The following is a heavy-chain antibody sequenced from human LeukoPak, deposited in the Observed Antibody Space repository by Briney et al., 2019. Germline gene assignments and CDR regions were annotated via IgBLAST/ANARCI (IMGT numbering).Heavy chain of an antibody. J-gene: IGHJ4*02. CDR3: AREYSSGVHPDY. Sequence: ASVKVSCKASGYTFTGYYMHXXRXXXGXGXXWXGWINPNSGGTNYAQKFQGRVTMTRDTSISTAYMELSRLRFDDTAVYYCAREYSSGVHPDYWGQGTLVTVSS. CDR1: GYTFTGYY. V-gene: IGHV1-2*02. D-gene: IGHD6-19*01. CDR2: INPNSGGT.